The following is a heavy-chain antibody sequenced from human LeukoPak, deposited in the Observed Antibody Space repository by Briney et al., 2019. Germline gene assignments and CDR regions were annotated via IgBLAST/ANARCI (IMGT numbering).Heavy chain of an antibody. CDR1: GGSISSSSYY. V-gene: IGHV4-39*07. CDR3: SADGSGNIGYFDL. J-gene: IGHJ2*01. Sequence: SETLSLTCTVSGGSISSSSYYWGWIRQPPGKGLEWIGSIYYSGSTYYNPSLKSRVTISVDTSKNQFSLKLSSVTAADTAVYYCSADGSGNIGYFDLWGRGTLVTVSS. D-gene: IGHD3-10*01. CDR2: IYYSGST.